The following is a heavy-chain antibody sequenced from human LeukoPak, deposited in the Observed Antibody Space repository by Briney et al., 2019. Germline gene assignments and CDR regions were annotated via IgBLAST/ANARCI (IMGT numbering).Heavy chain of an antibody. V-gene: IGHV3-11*01. CDR1: GFTFSDYY. D-gene: IGHD3-22*01. Sequence: GGSLRLSCAASGFTFSDYYMSWIRQAPGKGLEWVSYISSSGSTIYYADSVKGRFTISRDNAKNSLYLQMNSLRAEDTAVYYCARSLHDSSGYYWIGYWGQGTLVTVSS. CDR2: ISSSGSTI. J-gene: IGHJ4*02. CDR3: ARSLHDSSGYYWIGY.